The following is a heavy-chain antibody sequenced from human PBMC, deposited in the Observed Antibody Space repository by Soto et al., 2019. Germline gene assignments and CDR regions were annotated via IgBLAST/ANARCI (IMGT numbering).Heavy chain of an antibody. J-gene: IGHJ6*02. V-gene: IGHV3-33*01. Sequence: QVQLVESGGGVVQPGRSLTLSCAASGFTFSNYGMHWVRQAPGEGLEWVAVILNDGSNRYHADSVKDRFTISRDNSKNTLYLQMNSLRAEDTAVYYCARDDEYSGNGMDVWGQGTTVTVS. D-gene: IGHD3-10*01. CDR1: GFTFSNYG. CDR2: ILNDGSNR. CDR3: ARDDEYSGNGMDV.